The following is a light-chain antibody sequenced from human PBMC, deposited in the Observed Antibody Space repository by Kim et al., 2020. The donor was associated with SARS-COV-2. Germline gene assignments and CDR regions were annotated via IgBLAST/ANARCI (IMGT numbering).Light chain of an antibody. J-gene: IGKJ1*01. Sequence: EIVLTQSPGTLSLSPGERAALSCRASQSVSSNYLAWYQQKPGQDPRLLIYGASTRATGIPDRFSGSGSGTDFTLTISRLEPEDFAVYYCQQYSITSRTFGQGTKVDIK. CDR1: QSVSSNY. CDR3: QQYSITSRT. CDR2: GAS. V-gene: IGKV3-20*01.